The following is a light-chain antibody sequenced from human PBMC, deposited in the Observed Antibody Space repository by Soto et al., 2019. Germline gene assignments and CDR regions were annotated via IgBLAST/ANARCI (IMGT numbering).Light chain of an antibody. CDR1: QSVLYISNNKNY. CDR3: QQYYSAPWT. Sequence: DIVMTQSPDSLAVSLVESATINFTSIQSVLYISNNKNYLAWYQQKPGQPPKLLIYWASTRESGVPDRFSGSGSGTDFTLTISSLQAEDVAVYHCQQYYSAPWTFGQGTKVDIK. CDR2: WAS. J-gene: IGKJ1*01. V-gene: IGKV4-1*01.